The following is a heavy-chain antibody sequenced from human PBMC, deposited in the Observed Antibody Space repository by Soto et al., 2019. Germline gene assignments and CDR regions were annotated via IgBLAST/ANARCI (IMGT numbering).Heavy chain of an antibody. CDR3: ARDGPHIKWVRWSLDY. J-gene: IGHJ4*02. Sequence: PAGSLRLSCAASGFTFSSYAMHWVRQAPGKGLEWVAVISYDGSNKYYADSVKGRFTISRDNSKNTLYLQMNSLRAEDTAVYYCARDGPHIKWVRWSLDYWGQGTLVTVSS. CDR1: GFTFSSYA. CDR2: ISYDGSNK. D-gene: IGHD4-17*01. V-gene: IGHV3-30-3*01.